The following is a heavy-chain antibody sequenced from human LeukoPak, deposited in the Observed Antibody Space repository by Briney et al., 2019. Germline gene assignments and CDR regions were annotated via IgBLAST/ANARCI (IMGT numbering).Heavy chain of an antibody. Sequence: SETLSLTCAVSGGSISSSNWWSWVRQPPGKGLEWIGEIYHSGSTYYNPSLKSRVTISVDTSKNQFSLKLSSVTAADTAVYYCAKTVTVTTSAFDIWGQGTMVTVSS. CDR1: GGSISSSNW. V-gene: IGHV4-4*02. D-gene: IGHD4-17*01. CDR3: AKTVTVTTSAFDI. J-gene: IGHJ3*02. CDR2: IYHSGST.